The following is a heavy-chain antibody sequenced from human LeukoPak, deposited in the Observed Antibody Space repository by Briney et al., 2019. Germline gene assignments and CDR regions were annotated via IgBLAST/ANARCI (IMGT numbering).Heavy chain of an antibody. J-gene: IGHJ3*02. Sequence: GGSLRLSCAASGFTFEDYAMHWVRQAPETGLEWLSYTSPSGGTIYYTDSVKGRFTMSRDNAQNALYLGMNSLRAEDTAVYYCAREKKTEWTTGAFDMWGQGTMVIVSS. D-gene: IGHD3-3*01. CDR2: TSPSGGTI. CDR1: GFTFEDYA. CDR3: AREKKTEWTTGAFDM. V-gene: IGHV3-11*01.